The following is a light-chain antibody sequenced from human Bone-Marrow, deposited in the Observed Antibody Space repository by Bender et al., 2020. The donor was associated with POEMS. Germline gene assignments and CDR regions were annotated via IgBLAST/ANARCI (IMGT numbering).Light chain of an antibody. CDR2: KDS. Sequence: SYEVTQPPSVSVSPGQTASITCSGDKLGSQYVWWFQQKPGQAPVLLIYKDSERPSGIPERFSGSASGTTVTLTISRVQAEDEADYYCQSADSSGSHEVFGGGTKLTVL. J-gene: IGLJ3*02. CDR3: QSADSSGSHEV. CDR1: KLGSQY. V-gene: IGLV3-25*03.